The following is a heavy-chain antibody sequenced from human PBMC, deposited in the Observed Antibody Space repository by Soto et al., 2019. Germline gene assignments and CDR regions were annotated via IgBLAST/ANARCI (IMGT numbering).Heavy chain of an antibody. CDR3: ARRYCSSTSCYYYYYGMDV. Sequence: QVQLVQSGAEVKKPGASVKVSCKASGYTFTSYAMHWVRQAPGQRLEWMGWINAGNGNTKYSQKFQGRVTITRDTSASTAYIELSSLRSEDTAVYYCARRYCSSTSCYYYYYGMDVWGQGTTVTVSS. CDR2: INAGNGNT. CDR1: GYTFTSYA. D-gene: IGHD2-2*01. V-gene: IGHV1-3*01. J-gene: IGHJ6*02.